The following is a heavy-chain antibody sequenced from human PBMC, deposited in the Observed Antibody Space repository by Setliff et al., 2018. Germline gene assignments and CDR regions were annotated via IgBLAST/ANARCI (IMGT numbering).Heavy chain of an antibody. D-gene: IGHD5-12*01. Sequence: GGSLRLSCAASGFTFDDYAMHWVRQAPGKGLEWVSLISWDGGSTYYADSVKGRFTISRDNSKNSLYLQMNSLRADDTALYYCAKPRHSGYDERVYFDYWGQGTLVTVSS. CDR2: ISWDGGST. CDR3: AKPRHSGYDERVYFDY. CDR1: GFTFDDYA. J-gene: IGHJ4*02. V-gene: IGHV3-43D*04.